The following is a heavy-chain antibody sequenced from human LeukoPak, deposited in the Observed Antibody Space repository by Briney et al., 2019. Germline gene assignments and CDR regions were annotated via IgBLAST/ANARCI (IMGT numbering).Heavy chain of an antibody. CDR2: INSDGSTT. Sequence: GGSLRLSCAASGFTFSSYWMHWVRQDPGKGLVWVSRINSDGSTTTYADSVEGRFTISRDNAKNTLYLQMNSLRAEDTAVYYCARDRGYIYGYAFDYWGQGTLVTVSS. CDR3: ARDRGYIYGYAFDY. J-gene: IGHJ4*02. D-gene: IGHD5-18*01. V-gene: IGHV3-74*01. CDR1: GFTFSSYW.